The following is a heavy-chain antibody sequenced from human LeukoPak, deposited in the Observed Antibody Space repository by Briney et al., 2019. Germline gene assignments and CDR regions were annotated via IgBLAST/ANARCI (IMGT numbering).Heavy chain of an antibody. CDR1: GFTFSSYA. D-gene: IGHD6-6*01. Sequence: PGGSLRLSCAASGFTFSSYAMSWVRQAPGKGLEWVSAISGSGGSTYYADSVKGRFIISRDNSKNTLYLQMNSLRAEDTAVYYCAKHRLPRIAARLAEGPFDYWGQGTLVTVSS. J-gene: IGHJ4*02. CDR2: ISGSGGST. V-gene: IGHV3-23*01. CDR3: AKHRLPRIAARLAEGPFDY.